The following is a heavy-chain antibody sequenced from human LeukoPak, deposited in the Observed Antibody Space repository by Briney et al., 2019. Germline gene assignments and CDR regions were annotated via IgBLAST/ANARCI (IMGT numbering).Heavy chain of an antibody. J-gene: IGHJ4*02. CDR1: GYSISSGYY. CDR2: IYHSGST. D-gene: IGHD3-22*01. V-gene: IGHV4-38-2*02. CDR3: ARVTGYMIEDYFDY. Sequence: SSETLSLTCTVSGYSISSGYYWGWIRPPPGKGLEWIGSIYHSGSTYYNPSLKSRVTISVDTSKNQFSLKLSSVTAADTAVYYCARVTGYMIEDYFDYWGQGTLVTVSS.